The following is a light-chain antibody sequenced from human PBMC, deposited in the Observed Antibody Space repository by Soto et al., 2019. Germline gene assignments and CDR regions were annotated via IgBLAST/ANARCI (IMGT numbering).Light chain of an antibody. J-gene: IGKJ1*01. CDR1: RNIRSW. Sequence: DIQMTQSPSTLSASVGDRVTITCRASRNIRSWLAWYQQKPGKAPKLLIYKASSLESGVPSRFSGSGSGTEFTLTISSLQPDDFATYYCQQYASYWTFGQGTKV. CDR2: KAS. CDR3: QQYASYWT. V-gene: IGKV1-5*03.